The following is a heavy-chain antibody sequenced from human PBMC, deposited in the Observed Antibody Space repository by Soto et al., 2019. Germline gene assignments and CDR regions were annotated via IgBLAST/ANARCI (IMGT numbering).Heavy chain of an antibody. D-gene: IGHD6-6*01. CDR3: ASYSSSSGFTDY. J-gene: IGHJ4*02. CDR1: GGTFSSYA. Sequence: SVKVSCKASGGTFSSYAISWVRQAPGQGLEWMGGIIPIFGTANYAQKFQGRVTITADESTSTAYMELSSLRSVDTAVYYCASYSSSSGFTDYWGQGTLVTVSS. V-gene: IGHV1-69*13. CDR2: IIPIFGTA.